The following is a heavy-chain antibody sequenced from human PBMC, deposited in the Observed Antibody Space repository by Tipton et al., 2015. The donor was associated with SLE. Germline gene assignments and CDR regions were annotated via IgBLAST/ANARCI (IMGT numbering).Heavy chain of an antibody. CDR2: IHYSEGA. Sequence: TLSLTCSVSGDSINSDGFSWGWIRQPPGKGLEWIGYIHYSEGANYNPSLKSRVTISVDTSNNQFSLKLNSVTAADTAVYYCAREELPDAFDIWGQGTMVTVSS. D-gene: IGHD1-26*01. V-gene: IGHV4-61*08. J-gene: IGHJ3*02. CDR1: GDSINSDGFS. CDR3: AREELPDAFDI.